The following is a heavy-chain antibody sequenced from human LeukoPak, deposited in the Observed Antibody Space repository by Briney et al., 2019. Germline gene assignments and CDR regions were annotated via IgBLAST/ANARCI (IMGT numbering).Heavy chain of an antibody. CDR3: AGETILAVAGDF. V-gene: IGHV3-48*01. Sequence: GSLRLPFSASGFPFHRNNMKWVRQAPGKGLEWVSYISSTSITMYYADSVKGRFTISRDNAKNSLYLQMNSLRADDTAVYYCAGETILAVAGDFWGQGTLVTVSS. D-gene: IGHD6-19*01. CDR2: ISSTSITM. CDR1: GFPFHRNN. J-gene: IGHJ4*02.